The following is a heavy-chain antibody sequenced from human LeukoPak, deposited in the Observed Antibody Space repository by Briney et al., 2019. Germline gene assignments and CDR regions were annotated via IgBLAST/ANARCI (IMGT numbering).Heavy chain of an antibody. V-gene: IGHV5-51*01. D-gene: IGHD4/OR15-4a*01. J-gene: IGHJ6*03. CDR1: GYSFTNYW. CDR2: IYPGDSDT. Sequence: RGESLKISCKGSGYSFTNYWIGWVRQMPGKGLEWMGIIYPGDSDTRYSPSFQGQVTISADRSISTAYLQWSSLKASDTAMYYCARGFYGGYYYYYYMDVWGKGTTVTVSS. CDR3: ARGFYGGYYYYYYMDV.